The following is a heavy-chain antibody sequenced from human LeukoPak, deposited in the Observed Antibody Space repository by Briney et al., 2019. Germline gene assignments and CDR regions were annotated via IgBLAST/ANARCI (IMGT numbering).Heavy chain of an antibody. V-gene: IGHV3-21*01. J-gene: IGHJ4*02. CDR1: GFTFSSYS. Sequence: GGSLRLSCAASGFTFSSYSMNWVRQAPGKGLEWVSSISSSSSYIYYADSVKGRFTISRDNAKNSLYPQMNSLRAEDTAVYYCAREGGYSGYDEYYFDYWGQGTLVTVSS. D-gene: IGHD5-12*01. CDR2: ISSSSSYI. CDR3: AREGGYSGYDEYYFDY.